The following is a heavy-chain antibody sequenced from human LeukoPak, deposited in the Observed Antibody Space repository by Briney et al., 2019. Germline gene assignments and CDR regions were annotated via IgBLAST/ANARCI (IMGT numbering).Heavy chain of an antibody. CDR3: ARDVAPYYYDSSGYYY. CDR2: ISSSSSTI. J-gene: IGHJ4*02. Sequence: GGSLRLSCAASGFTFSSYSMNWVRQAPGKGLEWVSYISSSSSTIYYADSVKGRFTISRDNAKNSLYLQMNSLRAEDTAVYYCARDVAPYYYDSSGYYYWGQGTLVTVSS. D-gene: IGHD3-22*01. V-gene: IGHV3-48*01. CDR1: GFTFSSYS.